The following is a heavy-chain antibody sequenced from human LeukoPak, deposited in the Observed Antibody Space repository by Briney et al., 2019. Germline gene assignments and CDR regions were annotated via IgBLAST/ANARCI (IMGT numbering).Heavy chain of an antibody. Sequence: GASVKVSCKASGYTFTSYYMHWVRQAPGQGLEWMGIINPSSGSTSYAQKFQGRVTMTRDTSTSTVYMELSSLRSEDTAVYYCARDPSVDTAMAPDNWFDPWGQGTLVTVSS. CDR2: INPSSGST. D-gene: IGHD5-18*01. CDR3: ARDPSVDTAMAPDNWFDP. V-gene: IGHV1-46*01. J-gene: IGHJ5*02. CDR1: GYTFTSYY.